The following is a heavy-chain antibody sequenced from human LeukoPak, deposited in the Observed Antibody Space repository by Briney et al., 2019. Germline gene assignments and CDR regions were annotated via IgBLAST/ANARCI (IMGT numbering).Heavy chain of an antibody. D-gene: IGHD3-22*01. CDR1: GFTFSSYP. Sequence: PGGSLRLSCAASGFTFSSYPMSWVRQAPGKGLEWVSAISGSGGSTYYADSVKGRFTISRDNSKNTLYLQMNSLRAEDTAVYYCAKDAPYYYDSSGRFYFDIWGQGTMVTVSS. V-gene: IGHV3-23*01. CDR2: ISGSGGST. J-gene: IGHJ3*02. CDR3: AKDAPYYYDSSGRFYFDI.